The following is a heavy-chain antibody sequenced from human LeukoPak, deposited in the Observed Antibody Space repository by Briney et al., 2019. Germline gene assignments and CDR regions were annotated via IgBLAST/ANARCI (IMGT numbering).Heavy chain of an antibody. CDR2: MNPNSGNT. Sequence: GASVKVSCKASGYTFTSYDINWVRQAPGQGLEWMGWMNPNSGNTGYAQKFQGRVTMTRNTSISTAYMELSSLRSEDTAVYYCARVGSGSYWAPGYYYYYMDVWGKGTTVTISS. J-gene: IGHJ6*03. V-gene: IGHV1-8*01. CDR3: ARVGSGSYWAPGYYYYYMDV. CDR1: GYTFTSYD. D-gene: IGHD3-10*01.